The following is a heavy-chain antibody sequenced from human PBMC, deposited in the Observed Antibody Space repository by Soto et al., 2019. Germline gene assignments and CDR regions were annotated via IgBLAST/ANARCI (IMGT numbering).Heavy chain of an antibody. V-gene: IGHV3-48*01. Sequence: GGSLRLSCAASGFTFSSYSMNWVRQAPGKGLEWVSYISSSSSTIYYADSVKGRFTISRDNAENSLYLQMNSLRAEDTAVYYCAKHNYGDNYYYYYYMDVWGKGTTVTVSS. CDR2: ISSSSSTI. CDR3: AKHNYGDNYYYYYYMDV. D-gene: IGHD4-17*01. CDR1: GFTFSSYS. J-gene: IGHJ6*03.